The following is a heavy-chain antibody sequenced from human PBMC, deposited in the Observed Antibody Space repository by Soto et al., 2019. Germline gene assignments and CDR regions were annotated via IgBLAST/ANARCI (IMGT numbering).Heavy chain of an antibody. D-gene: IGHD3-16*01. CDR3: AGSYRPYILCDMDV. V-gene: IGHV3-53*01. Sequence: EVSLVESGGGLVQPGGSLRLSCAASGFTVSGRYMNWVRQAPGKGLEWVSVIYTGGSTLYTDSVKGRFTISRDNSKNSLWLQIDTLRVEDTATYFCAGSYRPYILCDMDVWGQGTTVPVSS. CDR1: GFTVSGRY. J-gene: IGHJ6*02. CDR2: IYTGGST.